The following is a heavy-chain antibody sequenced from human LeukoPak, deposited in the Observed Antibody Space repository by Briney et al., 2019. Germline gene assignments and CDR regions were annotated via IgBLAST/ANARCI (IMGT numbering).Heavy chain of an antibody. D-gene: IGHD3-22*01. J-gene: IGHJ4*02. CDR2: ISDSGGST. V-gene: IGHV3-23*01. Sequence: GGSLRLSCAASGFAFSSYAVNWVRQAPGKGLEWVSGISDSGGSTYYSDSVKGRFTISRDNSRNTLYLQMNSLRAEDTAVYYCSSPKERGYYFYFDYWGQGTLVAVSS. CDR1: GFAFSSYA. CDR3: SSPKERGYYFYFDY.